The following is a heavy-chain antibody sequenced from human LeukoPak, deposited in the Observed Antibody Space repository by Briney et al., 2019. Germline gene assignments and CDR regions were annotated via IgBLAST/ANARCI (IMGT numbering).Heavy chain of an antibody. J-gene: IGHJ4*02. CDR3: AKGYCSSTSCYPTDY. V-gene: IGHV3-9*01. CDR1: GFTFDDYA. CDR2: ISWNSGSI. D-gene: IGHD2-2*01. Sequence: GGSLRLSCAASGFTFDDYAMHWVRQAPGKGLEWVSGISWNSGSIGYADSVKGRFTISRDNAKNSLYPQMNSLRAEDTALYYCAKGYCSSTSCYPTDYWGQGTLVTVSS.